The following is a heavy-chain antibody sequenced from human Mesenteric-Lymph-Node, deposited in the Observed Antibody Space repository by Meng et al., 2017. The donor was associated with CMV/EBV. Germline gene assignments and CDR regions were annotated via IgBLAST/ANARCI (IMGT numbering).Heavy chain of an antibody. D-gene: IGHD3-10*01. Sequence: SGYSCPSDWNGRGRQMPGKGPEWMGIIYPGDSDTRYSPSYQGQVTISADKSISTAYLQWSSLKASDTAMYYCARRGAYGSGLEPFDYWGQGTLVTVSS. J-gene: IGHJ4*02. V-gene: IGHV5-51*01. CDR1: GYSCPSDW. CDR2: IYPGDSDT. CDR3: ARRGAYGSGLEPFDY.